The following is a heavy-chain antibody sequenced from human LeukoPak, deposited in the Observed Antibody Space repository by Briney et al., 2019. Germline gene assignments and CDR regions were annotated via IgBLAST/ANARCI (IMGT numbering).Heavy chain of an antibody. Sequence: PSETLSLTCAVYGGSFSGYYWSWLRQPPGKGLEWIGEINHSGSTNYNPSLKSRVTISVDTSKNQFSLKLSSVTAADTAVYYCARGGVEDYGDYEVDYWGQGTLVTVSS. CDR2: INHSGST. CDR3: ARGGVEDYGDYEVDY. D-gene: IGHD4-17*01. V-gene: IGHV4-34*01. CDR1: GGSFSGYY. J-gene: IGHJ4*02.